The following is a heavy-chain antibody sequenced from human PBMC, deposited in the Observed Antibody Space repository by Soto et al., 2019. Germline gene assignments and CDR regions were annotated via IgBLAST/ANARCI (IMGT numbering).Heavy chain of an antibody. CDR1: GVTFCIYA. D-gene: IGHD3-9*01. CDR2: ISGSGGST. CDR3: AKDVSDWLLLTSDAFDI. J-gene: IGHJ3*02. Sequence: AGCMKISRAASGVTFCIYAMSWVRKAPGKGLEWVSAISGSGGSTYYADSVKGRFTISRDNSKNTLYPQMNSLRAEDTAVYYCAKDVSDWLLLTSDAFDIWGQGTMVT. V-gene: IGHV3-23*01.